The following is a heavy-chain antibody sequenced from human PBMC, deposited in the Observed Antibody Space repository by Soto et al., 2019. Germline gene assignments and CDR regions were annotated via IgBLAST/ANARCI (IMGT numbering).Heavy chain of an antibody. CDR3: ASELQRFSSGPHYYYGMDV. J-gene: IGHJ6*02. D-gene: IGHD6-25*01. CDR1: GFTFSSYS. Sequence: GGSLRLSCAASGFTFSSYSMNWVRQAPGKGLEWVSYISSSSSTIYYADSVKGRFTISRDNAKNSLYLQMNSLRDEDTAVYYCASELQRFSSGPHYYYGMDVWGQGTTVTVSS. CDR2: ISSSSSTI. V-gene: IGHV3-48*02.